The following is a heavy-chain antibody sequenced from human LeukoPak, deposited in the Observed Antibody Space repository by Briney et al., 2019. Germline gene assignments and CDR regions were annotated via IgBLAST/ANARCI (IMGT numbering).Heavy chain of an antibody. CDR3: ARGGGDRWDLDY. J-gene: IGHJ4*02. V-gene: IGHV3-30-3*01. CDR1: GFTFSSYA. D-gene: IGHD1-26*01. Sequence: GGSLRLSCAASGFTFSSYAMHWVRQAPGKGLEWVAVISYDGSNKYYADSVKGRFTISRDNSKNTLYLQMNSLRAEDTAVYYCARGGGDRWDLDYWGQGTLVTVSS. CDR2: ISYDGSNK.